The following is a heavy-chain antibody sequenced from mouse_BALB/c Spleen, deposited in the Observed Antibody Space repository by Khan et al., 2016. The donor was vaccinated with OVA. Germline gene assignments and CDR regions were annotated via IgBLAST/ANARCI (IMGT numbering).Heavy chain of an antibody. J-gene: IGHJ4*01. D-gene: IGHD2-14*01. CDR2: INTYTGEP. V-gene: IGHV9-3-1*01. Sequence: QIQLVQSGPELKKPGETVQISCKASGFTFTKYGMNWVKQAPGKGLKWMGWINTYTGEPTFGDDFKGRFAFSLETSASTAYLQINSLKNEDTATYFCARVGYNGTMDCWGQGTSGTVSS. CDR3: ARVGYNGTMDC. CDR1: GFTFTKYG.